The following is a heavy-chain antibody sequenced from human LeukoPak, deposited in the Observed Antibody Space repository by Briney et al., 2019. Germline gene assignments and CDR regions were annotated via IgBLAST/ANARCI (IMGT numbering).Heavy chain of an antibody. CDR3: ASSLGSGSNLFDYFDY. Sequence: GGSLRLSCAASGFTFSSYAMHWVRQAPGKGLEWVAVISYDGSNKYYADSVKGRFTISRDNSKNTLYLQMNSLRAEDTAVYYCASSLGSGSNLFDYFDYWGQGTLVTVSS. CDR1: GFTFSSYA. D-gene: IGHD3-10*01. CDR2: ISYDGSNK. J-gene: IGHJ4*02. V-gene: IGHV3-30*04.